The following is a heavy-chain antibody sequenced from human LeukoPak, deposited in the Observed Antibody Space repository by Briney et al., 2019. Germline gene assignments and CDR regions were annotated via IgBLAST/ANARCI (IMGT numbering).Heavy chain of an antibody. CDR1: GFTFDDYA. Sequence: GGSLRLSCAASGFTFDDYAMHWVRQAPGKGLEWVSGISWNSGSIGYADSVKGRFTISRDNAKNSLYLQMNSLRAEDMALYYCAKVLRKYQLLYEGPFDYWGQGTLVTVSS. D-gene: IGHD2-2*02. CDR3: AKVLRKYQLLYEGPFDY. V-gene: IGHV3-9*03. CDR2: ISWNSGSI. J-gene: IGHJ4*02.